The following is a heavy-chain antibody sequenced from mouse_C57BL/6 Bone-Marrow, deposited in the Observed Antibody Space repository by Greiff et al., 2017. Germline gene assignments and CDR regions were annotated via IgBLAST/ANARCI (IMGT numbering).Heavy chain of an antibody. CDR1: GFTFSDYY. CDR3: ARDGDYYGLTRGYFDV. Sequence: EVHLVESEGGLVQPGSSMKLSCTASGFTFSDYYMAWVRQVPEKGLEWVANINYDGSSTYYLDSLKSRFIISRDNAKNILYLQMSSLKSEDTATYYCARDGDYYGLTRGYFDVWGTGTTVTVSS. J-gene: IGHJ1*03. CDR2: INYDGSST. D-gene: IGHD1-2*01. V-gene: IGHV5-16*01.